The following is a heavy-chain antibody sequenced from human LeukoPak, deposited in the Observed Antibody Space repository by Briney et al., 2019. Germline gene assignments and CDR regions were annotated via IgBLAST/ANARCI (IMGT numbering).Heavy chain of an antibody. CDR1: GGSISTYY. CDR2: IYYSGST. V-gene: IGHV4-59*12. CDR3: ARDQGDSSSWSQIDY. J-gene: IGHJ4*02. D-gene: IGHD6-13*01. Sequence: PSETLSLTCSVSGGSISTYYWSWIRQPPGKGLEWIGYIYYSGSTSYNPSLKSRVTISVDTSKNQFSLKLSSVTAADTAVYYCARDQGDSSSWSQIDYWGQGTLVTVSS.